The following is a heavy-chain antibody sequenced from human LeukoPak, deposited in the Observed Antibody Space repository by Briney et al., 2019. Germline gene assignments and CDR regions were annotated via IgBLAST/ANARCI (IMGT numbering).Heavy chain of an antibody. J-gene: IGHJ5*02. V-gene: IGHV1-8*01. Sequence: VASVKVSCKASGYTFTSYDINWVRQATGQGLEWMGWMNPNSGNTGYAQKFQGRVTMTRNTPISTAYMELSSLRSEDTAVYYCARNRGGVGTKNWFDPWGQGTLVTVSS. CDR1: GYTFTSYD. D-gene: IGHD1-14*01. CDR2: MNPNSGNT. CDR3: ARNRGGVGTKNWFDP.